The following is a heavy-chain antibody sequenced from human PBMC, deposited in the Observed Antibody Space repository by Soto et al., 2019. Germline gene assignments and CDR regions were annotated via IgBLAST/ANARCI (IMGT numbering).Heavy chain of an antibody. V-gene: IGHV3-30*18. CDR3: AKGEYYYGSGSPYYAMDV. D-gene: IGHD3-10*01. CDR1: GFPFSNYG. CDR2: TSYDGSNK. J-gene: IGHJ6*02. Sequence: QVQLVESGGGVVQPGRSLRLSCAASGFPFSNYGMHWVRQAPGKGLEWVAVTSYDGSNKYYADSVKGRFTISRDNSKNTLYLQMNSLKTEDTAVYFCAKGEYYYGSGSPYYAMDVWGQGTTVTVSS.